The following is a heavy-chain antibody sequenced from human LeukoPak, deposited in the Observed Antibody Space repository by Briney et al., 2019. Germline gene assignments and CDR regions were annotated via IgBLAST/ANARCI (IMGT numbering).Heavy chain of an antibody. J-gene: IGHJ6*03. V-gene: IGHV1-8*03. CDR3: ARGRGIAYYYYMDV. Sequence: ASVKVSCKASGYTFTSYDINWVRQATGQGLEWMGWMNPNSGNTGYAQKFQGRVTITRNTSISTAYMELSSLRSEDTAVYYCARGRGIAYYYYMDVWGKGTTVTVSS. CDR1: GYTFTSYD. CDR2: MNPNSGNT. D-gene: IGHD2-21*01.